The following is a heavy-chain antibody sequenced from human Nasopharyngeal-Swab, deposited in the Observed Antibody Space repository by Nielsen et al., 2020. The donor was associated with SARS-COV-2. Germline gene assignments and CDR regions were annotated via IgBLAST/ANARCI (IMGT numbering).Heavy chain of an antibody. CDR1: GYIFTSYD. CDR2: IGAYNGNT. Sequence: ASVKVSCKASGYIFTSYDISWVRQARGPGLEWMGWIGAYNGNTNYAQKFQDRVTMTTDTPTSTVYMELRSLRSDDTAIYYCARHGVAEDYWGQGTLVTVSS. J-gene: IGHJ4*02. V-gene: IGHV1-18*01. D-gene: IGHD3-3*01. CDR3: ARHGVAEDY.